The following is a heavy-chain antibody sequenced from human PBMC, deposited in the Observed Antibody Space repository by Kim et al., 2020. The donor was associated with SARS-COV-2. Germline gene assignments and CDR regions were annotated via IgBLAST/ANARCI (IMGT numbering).Heavy chain of an antibody. CDR3: AKDRVVVPAAIDY. CDR2: ISSGGGST. D-gene: IGHD2-2*02. Sequence: GGSLRLSCTASGFTFTSYAMTWVRQAPGKGLEWVSTISSGGGSTYYADSVKGRFTISRDNSKNTLYLQMNSLRAKDTAVDYCAKDRVVVPAAIDYWGQGT. V-gene: IGHV3-23*01. CDR1: GFTFTSYA. J-gene: IGHJ4*02.